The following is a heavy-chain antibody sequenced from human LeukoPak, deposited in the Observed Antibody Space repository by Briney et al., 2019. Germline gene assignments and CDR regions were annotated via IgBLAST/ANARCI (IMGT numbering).Heavy chain of an antibody. D-gene: IGHD6-19*01. V-gene: IGHV4-34*01. Sequence: PSETLSLTCAVYGGSFSGYYWSWIRQPPGKGLEWIGEINHSGSTNYNPSLKSRVTISVDTSKNQFSLKLSSVTAADTAVYYCAREGSGWYRGWFDPWGQGTLVTVSS. CDR3: AREGSGWYRGWFDP. CDR2: INHSGST. CDR1: GGSFSGYY. J-gene: IGHJ5*02.